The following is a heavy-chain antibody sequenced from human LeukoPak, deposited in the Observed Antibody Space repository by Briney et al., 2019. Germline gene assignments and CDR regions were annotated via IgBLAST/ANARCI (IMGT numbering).Heavy chain of an antibody. V-gene: IGHV3-7*01. CDR2: IKYDRSEK. CDR1: GFTFSSYW. CDR3: ARGTTVDY. D-gene: IGHD1-1*01. Sequence: AGSLRLSCAASGFTFSSYWMNWVRQAPGKGLECVANIKYDRSEKYYVDSVKGRFTISRDNAKNSLYLQMNSLRVEDTAVYYCARGTTVDYWGRGTLVTVSS. J-gene: IGHJ4*02.